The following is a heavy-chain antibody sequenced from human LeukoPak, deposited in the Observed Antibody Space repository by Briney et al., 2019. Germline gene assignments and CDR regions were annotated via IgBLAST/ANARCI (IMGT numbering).Heavy chain of an antibody. CDR1: GYTFTSYD. Sequence: ASVKVSCKASGYTFTSYDINCVRQATGQGLECMGWMNPNSGNTGYAQKFQGRVTMTRNTSISTAYMELSSLRSEDTAVYYCARGDYCSGGSCYNWFDPWGQGTLVTVSS. D-gene: IGHD2-15*01. V-gene: IGHV1-8*01. CDR2: MNPNSGNT. J-gene: IGHJ5*02. CDR3: ARGDYCSGGSCYNWFDP.